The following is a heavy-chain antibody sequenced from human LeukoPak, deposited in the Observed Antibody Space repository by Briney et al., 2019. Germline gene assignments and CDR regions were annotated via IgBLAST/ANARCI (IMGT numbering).Heavy chain of an antibody. J-gene: IGHJ4*02. CDR2: ISGSGDRT. Sequence: GGSLRLSCAASGFTFSSYGMSWVRQAPGKGLEWVSVISGSGDRTYYADSVKGRFTISRDNSKNTLYLQMNSLRAEDTAVYYCAKAAYGSESYYDPFDYWGQGTLVTVSS. CDR3: AKAAYGSESYYDPFDY. CDR1: GFTFSSYG. D-gene: IGHD3-10*01. V-gene: IGHV3-23*01.